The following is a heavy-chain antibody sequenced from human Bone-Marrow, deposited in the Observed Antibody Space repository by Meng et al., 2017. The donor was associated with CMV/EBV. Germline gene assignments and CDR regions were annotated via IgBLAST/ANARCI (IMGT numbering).Heavy chain of an antibody. D-gene: IGHD2-15*01. J-gene: IGHJ5*02. CDR1: GDSVSNNDTA. V-gene: IGHV6-1*01. CDR3: VREGSWLTIGNWFEP. Sequence: SETLSRTCAISGDSVSNNDTAWNWIRQSPSRGLEWLGRTYYRSKWYNDYALSVKSRIMINPDTSKNQFYLQLDSVTPEDTAVYYCVREGSWLTIGNWFEPWGQGTLVTVSS. CDR2: TYYRSKWYN.